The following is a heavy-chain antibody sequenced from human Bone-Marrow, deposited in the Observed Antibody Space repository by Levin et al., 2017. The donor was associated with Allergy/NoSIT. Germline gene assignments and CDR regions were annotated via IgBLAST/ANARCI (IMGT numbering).Heavy chain of an antibody. CDR3: TRDVSPYYYGSGSDSSYY. Sequence: GGSLRLSCTASGFIFGDYAMSWVRQAPGKGLEWVGFIRSKAYGGTTEYAASVKGRFTISRDDSKSIAYLQMNSLKTEDTAVYYCTRDVSPYYYGSGSDSSYYWGQGTLVTVSS. V-gene: IGHV3-49*04. D-gene: IGHD3-10*01. CDR1: GFIFGDYA. CDR2: IRSKAYGGTT. J-gene: IGHJ4*02.